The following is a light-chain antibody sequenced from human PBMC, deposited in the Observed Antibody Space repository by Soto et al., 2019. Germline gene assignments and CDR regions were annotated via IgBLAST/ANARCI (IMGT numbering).Light chain of an antibody. Sequence: ETVLTQSPGTLSLSPGERATLSCRASQSVSSSYLAWYQQKPGQAPRLLIYGASSRATGIPDRFSGSGSGTDFTLTISRLEPEDFAMYYCHQYGNLPITFGQGTRLEIK. J-gene: IGKJ5*01. V-gene: IGKV3-20*01. CDR1: QSVSSSY. CDR2: GAS. CDR3: HQYGNLPIT.